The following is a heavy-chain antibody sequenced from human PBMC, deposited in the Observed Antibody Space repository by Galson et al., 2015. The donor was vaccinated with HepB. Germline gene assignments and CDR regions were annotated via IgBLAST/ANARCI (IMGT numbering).Heavy chain of an antibody. CDR1: GYNFISYW. J-gene: IGHJ4*02. D-gene: IGHD2-2*01. Sequence: QSGAEVKKPGESLRISCKGSGYNFISYWINWVRQMPGKGLEWMGRIDPSDSYVEYSPSFQGHVSFSADKSMSTAFLQWSSLKASDTAIYYCATLEGYCSATSCFGGFYLDFWGQGTPDTVSS. CDR2: IDPSDSYV. V-gene: IGHV5-10-1*01. CDR3: ATLEGYCSATSCFGGFYLDF.